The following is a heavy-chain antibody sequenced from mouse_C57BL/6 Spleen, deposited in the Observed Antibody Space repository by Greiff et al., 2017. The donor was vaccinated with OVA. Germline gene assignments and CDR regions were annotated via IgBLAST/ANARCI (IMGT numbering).Heavy chain of an antibody. CDR2: ISYDGSN. CDR3: ARDGNYAFDY. J-gene: IGHJ2*01. Sequence: EVQRVESGPGLVKPSQSLSLTCSVTGYSITSGYYWNWIRQFPGNKLEWMGYISYDGSNNYNPSLKNRISITRDTSKNQCFLKLKSVTTEDTATYYCARDGNYAFDYWGQGTTLTVSS. V-gene: IGHV3-6*01. D-gene: IGHD2-1*01. CDR1: GYSITSGYY.